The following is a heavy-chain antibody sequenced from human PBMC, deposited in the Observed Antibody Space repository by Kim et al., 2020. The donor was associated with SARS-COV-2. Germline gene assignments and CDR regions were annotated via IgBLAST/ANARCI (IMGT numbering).Heavy chain of an antibody. CDR2: IKRKTDGGTT. D-gene: IGHD3-22*01. J-gene: IGHJ4*02. Sequence: GGSLRLSCAASGFTFSNFWMSWVRQAPGKGLEWVGRIKRKTDGGTTDYAAPVKGRFTISRDDSKNTLYLQMNSLKMEDTAVYYCTTRPYDNSGYYGGTLDYWGQGTLVTVSS. CDR1: GFTFSNFW. CDR3: TTRPYDNSGYYGGTLDY. V-gene: IGHV3-15*01.